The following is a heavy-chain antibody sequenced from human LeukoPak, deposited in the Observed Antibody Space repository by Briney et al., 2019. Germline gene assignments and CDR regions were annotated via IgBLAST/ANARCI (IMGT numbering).Heavy chain of an antibody. Sequence: GRSLRLSCAASGFTFDDYAMHWVRQAPGKGLEWVSGISWNSGSIGYADSVKGRFTISRDNAKNSLYLQMNSLRAEDTALYYCAKDRAPYRYDSSGYQDAFDIWGQGTMVTVSS. D-gene: IGHD3-22*01. CDR2: ISWNSGSI. J-gene: IGHJ3*02. V-gene: IGHV3-9*01. CDR1: GFTFDDYA. CDR3: AKDRAPYRYDSSGYQDAFDI.